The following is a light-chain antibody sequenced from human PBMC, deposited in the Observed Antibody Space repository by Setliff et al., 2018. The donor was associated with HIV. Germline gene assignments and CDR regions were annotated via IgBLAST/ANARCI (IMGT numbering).Light chain of an antibody. CDR2: DVT. CDR1: SSDIGAYDY. J-gene: IGLJ1*01. V-gene: IGLV2-14*03. Sequence: QSALAQPASVSGSPGQSIAISCTGTSSDIGAYDYVSWYQQHPGKVPKLMIFDVTNRPSGVSNRFSGSKSGNTASLTTSGLQAEDEADYYCGSYTTNNTRVFGTGTKVTVL. CDR3: GSYTTNNTRV.